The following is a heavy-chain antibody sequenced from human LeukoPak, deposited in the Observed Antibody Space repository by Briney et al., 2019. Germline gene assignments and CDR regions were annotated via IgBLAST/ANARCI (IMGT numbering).Heavy chain of an antibody. D-gene: IGHD3-10*01. CDR1: GASISSYY. J-gene: IGHJ2*01. CDR3: ASGSMVRGVSNWYFDL. CDR2: VYYSGGT. V-gene: IGHV4-59*01. Sequence: PSETLSLTCTVSGASISSYYWSWLRQPPGKGLEFIGYVYYSGGTNYNPSLKSRVTISADTSKNQFSLKLSSVTAADTAVYYCASGSMVRGVSNWYFDLWGRGTLVTVSS.